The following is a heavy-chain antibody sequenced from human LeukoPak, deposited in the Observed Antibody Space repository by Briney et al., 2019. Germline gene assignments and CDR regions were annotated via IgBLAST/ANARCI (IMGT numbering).Heavy chain of an antibody. V-gene: IGHV3-30-3*01. CDR3: ARATGVYFDY. Sequence: GGSLRLSCAASGFTFSSYAMHWVRQAPGKGLEWVAVISYDGSNKYYADSVKGRFTISRDNSKNTLYLQMNSLRAEDTAVYYCARATGVYFDYWGQGTLVIVSS. D-gene: IGHD7-27*01. J-gene: IGHJ4*02. CDR2: ISYDGSNK. CDR1: GFTFSSYA.